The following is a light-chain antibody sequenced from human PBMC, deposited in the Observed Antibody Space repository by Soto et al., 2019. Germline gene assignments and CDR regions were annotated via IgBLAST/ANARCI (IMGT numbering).Light chain of an antibody. J-gene: IGKJ5*01. V-gene: IGKV1-17*01. CDR3: LRHNDYPLT. CDR2: AAS. CDR1: QGIGNG. Sequence: DIQMTQSPSSLAASVGDRVTITCRASQGIGNGLSWFQQKPGKAPKRLIYAASTLQSGVPSRFTGRGCGTEFPLTTSSLQPEDFAPYSCLRHNDYPLTFGQGTRLEIK.